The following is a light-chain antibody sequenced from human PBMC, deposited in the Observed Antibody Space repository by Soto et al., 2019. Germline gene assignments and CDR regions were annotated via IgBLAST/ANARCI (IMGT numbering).Light chain of an antibody. CDR2: GVS. CDR3: SSFTGPTTLDV. V-gene: IGLV2-14*03. Sequence: QSALTQPASVSGSPGQSVTISCTGTSSDVGAYKYVSWYQKHPGKAPKLMIYGVSKRPSGISNRFSGSKSGNTAFLTISGLQPEDEADYYCSSFTGPTTLDVFGTGTKLTVL. CDR1: SSDVGAYKY. J-gene: IGLJ1*01.